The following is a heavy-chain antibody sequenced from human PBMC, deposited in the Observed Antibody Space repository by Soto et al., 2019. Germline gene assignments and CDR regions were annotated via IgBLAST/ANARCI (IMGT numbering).Heavy chain of an antibody. V-gene: IGHV1-18*01. CDR3: ARGRYCSGGSCSSYGMDV. D-gene: IGHD2-15*01. J-gene: IGHJ6*02. Sequence: XSGTVSCKASGCTFTSSGSIWVRQPPGKELEWMGWISAYNGNTNYTQKLQGRVTMTTDTSTSTAYMELRSLRSDDTAVYYCARGRYCSGGSCSSYGMDVWGQGTTVTVSS. CDR2: ISAYNGNT. CDR1: GCTFTSSG.